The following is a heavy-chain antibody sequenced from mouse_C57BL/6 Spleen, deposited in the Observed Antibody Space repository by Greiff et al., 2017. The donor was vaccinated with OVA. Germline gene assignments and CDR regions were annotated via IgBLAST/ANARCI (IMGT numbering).Heavy chain of an antibody. CDR2: IYTGDGDT. CDR3: ARVGTWDFDV. Sequence: QVQLQQSGPELVKPGASVKISCKASGYAFSSSWMNWVKQRPGKGLEWIGGIYTGDGDTNYNAKFKGKATLTADTSSSTAYMQLSSLTSEDSAVYFCARVGTWDFDVWGTGTTVTVSS. V-gene: IGHV1-82*01. CDR1: GYAFSSSW. D-gene: IGHD3-3*01. J-gene: IGHJ1*03.